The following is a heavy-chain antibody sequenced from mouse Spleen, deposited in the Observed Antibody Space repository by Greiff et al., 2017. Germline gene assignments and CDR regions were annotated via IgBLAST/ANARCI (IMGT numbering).Heavy chain of an antibody. D-gene: IGHD4-1*01. CDR2: ISSGGGNT. CDR3: ARHPLTGKGFAY. J-gene: IGHJ3*01. V-gene: IGHV5-9*04. CDR1: GFTFSSYT. Sequence: EVQLVESGGGLVKPGGSLKLSCAASGFTFSSYTMSWVRQTPAKRLEWVATISSGGGNTYYPDSVKGRFTISRDNARNTLYLQMSSLRSEDTAMYYCARHPLTGKGFAYWGQGTLVTVSA.